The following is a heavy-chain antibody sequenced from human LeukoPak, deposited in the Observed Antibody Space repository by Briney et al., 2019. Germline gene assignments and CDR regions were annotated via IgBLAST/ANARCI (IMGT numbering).Heavy chain of an antibody. CDR1: GYTFTGYY. V-gene: IGHV1-2*02. CDR3: ARVILPITMWSPAGY. CDR2: INPNSGGT. D-gene: IGHD3-10*02. Sequence: ASVKVSCKASGYTFTGYYMHWVRQAPGQGLEWMGWINPNSGGTNYAQKFQGRVTMTRDTSISTAYMELSRLRSDDTAVYYCARVILPITMWSPAGYWGQGTLVTVSS. J-gene: IGHJ4*02.